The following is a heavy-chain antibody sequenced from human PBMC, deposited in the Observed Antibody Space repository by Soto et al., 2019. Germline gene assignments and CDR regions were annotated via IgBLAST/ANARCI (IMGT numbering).Heavy chain of an antibody. D-gene: IGHD3-22*01. CDR3: AREYPYYYDSSGYYPRLDKYCYGMDV. CDR2: INAGNGNT. V-gene: IGHV1-3*01. J-gene: IGHJ6*02. Sequence: ASVKVSCKASGYTFTSYAMHWVRQAPGQRLEWMGWINAGNGNTKYSQKFQGRVTITRDTSASTAYMELSSLRSEDTAVYYCAREYPYYYDSSGYYPRLDKYCYGMDVWGQGTTVTVSS. CDR1: GYTFTSYA.